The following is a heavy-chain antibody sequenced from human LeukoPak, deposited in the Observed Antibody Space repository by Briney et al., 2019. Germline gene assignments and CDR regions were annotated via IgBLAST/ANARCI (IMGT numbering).Heavy chain of an antibody. CDR3: ARAGSGYYNDAFDI. CDR2: IYHSGST. D-gene: IGHD3-22*01. V-gene: IGHV4-30-2*01. Sequence: PSETLSLTCAVSGGSISSGGYSWSWIRQPPGKGLEWIGYIYHSGSTYYNPSLKSRVTISVDRSKNQFSLKLSSVTAADTAVCYCARAGSGYYNDAFDIWGQGTMVTVSS. J-gene: IGHJ3*02. CDR1: GGSISSGGYS.